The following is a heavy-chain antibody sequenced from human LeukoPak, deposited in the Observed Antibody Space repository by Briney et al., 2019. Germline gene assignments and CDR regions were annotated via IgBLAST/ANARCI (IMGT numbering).Heavy chain of an antibody. CDR3: AKGVEIQLWLPHYFDY. CDR1: GFTFSSYA. V-gene: IGHV3-23*01. Sequence: PGGSLRLSCAASGFTFSSYAMSWVRQAPGKGLEWVSAISGSGGSTYYADSVKGRFTISRDNSKNTLYLQMNSLRAEDTAVYYCAKGVEIQLWLPHYFDYWGQGTLVTVSS. CDR2: ISGSGGST. J-gene: IGHJ4*02. D-gene: IGHD5-18*01.